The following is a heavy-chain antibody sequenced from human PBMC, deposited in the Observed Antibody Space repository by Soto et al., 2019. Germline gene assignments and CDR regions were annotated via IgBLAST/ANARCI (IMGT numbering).Heavy chain of an antibody. CDR2: IYYSGST. J-gene: IGHJ6*03. V-gene: IGHV4-59*08. D-gene: IGHD2-2*01. CDR3: ARLYSVVVPAANNILYYYYYMDV. CDR1: GGSISSYY. Sequence: SETLSLTCTVSGGSISSYYWSWIRQPPGKGLEWIGYIYYSGSTNYNPSLKSRVTISVDTSKNQFSLKLSSVTAADTAVYYCARLYSVVVPAANNILYYYYYMDVWGKGTTVTVSS.